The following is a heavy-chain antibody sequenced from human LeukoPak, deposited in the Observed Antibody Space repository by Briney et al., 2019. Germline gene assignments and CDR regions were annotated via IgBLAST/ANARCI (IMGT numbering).Heavy chain of an antibody. Sequence: PSETLSLTCAVYGGSFSGYYWSWIRQPPGKGLEWIGEINHSGSTNYNPSLKSRVTMSVDTSKNQFSLKLSSVTAADTAVYYCARADGDYYLYDAFDIWGQGTMVTVSS. CDR2: INHSGST. CDR1: GGSFSGYY. V-gene: IGHV4-34*01. CDR3: ARADGDYYLYDAFDI. J-gene: IGHJ3*02. D-gene: IGHD4-17*01.